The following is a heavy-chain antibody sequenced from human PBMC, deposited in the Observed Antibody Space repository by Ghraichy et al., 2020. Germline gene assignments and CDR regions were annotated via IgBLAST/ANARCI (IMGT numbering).Heavy chain of an antibody. V-gene: IGHV4-34*01. J-gene: IGHJ4*02. D-gene: IGHD5-18*01. CDR2: INHSGST. Sequence: SETLSLTCAVYGGSFSGYYWSWIRQPPGKGLEWIGEINHSGSTNYNPSLKSRVTISVDTSKNQFSLKLSSVTAADTAVYYCARERGRGYSYARGDRADYWGQGTLVTVSS. CDR3: ARERGRGYSYARGDRADY. CDR1: GGSFSGYY.